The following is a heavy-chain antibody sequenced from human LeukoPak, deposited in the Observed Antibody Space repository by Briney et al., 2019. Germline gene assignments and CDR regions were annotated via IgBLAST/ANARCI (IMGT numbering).Heavy chain of an antibody. CDR1: GGTFSSYA. J-gene: IGHJ6*02. V-gene: IGHV1-3*01. CDR3: ARNRDLLYCSGGSCYSYYYGMDV. CDR2: INAGNGDT. Sequence: ASVKVSCKASGGTFSSYAISWVRQAPGQGLEWMGWINAGNGDTKYSQKFQGRVTIIRDTSASTAYMELSSLRSEDTAVYYCARNRDLLYCSGGSCYSYYYGMDVWGQGTTVTVSS. D-gene: IGHD2-15*01.